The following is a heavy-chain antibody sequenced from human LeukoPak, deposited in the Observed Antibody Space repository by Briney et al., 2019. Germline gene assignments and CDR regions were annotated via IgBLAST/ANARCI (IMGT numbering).Heavy chain of an antibody. CDR1: GYTFTSYD. CDR2: MNPNSGNT. Sequence: GASVKVSCKASGYTFTSYDINWVRQATGQGLEWMGWMNPNSGNTGYAQKFQGRVTMTRNTSISTAYMELSSLRSEDTAVYYCARGHYYDSSGYYHPLEYWGQGTLVTVSS. V-gene: IGHV1-8*01. CDR3: ARGHYYDSSGYYHPLEY. J-gene: IGHJ4*02. D-gene: IGHD3-22*01.